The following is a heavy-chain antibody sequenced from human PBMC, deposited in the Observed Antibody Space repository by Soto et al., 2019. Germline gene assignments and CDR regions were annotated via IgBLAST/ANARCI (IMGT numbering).Heavy chain of an antibody. CDR3: TTVGRSGYDD. J-gene: IGHJ4*02. CDR2: IKSKTAGGTI. Sequence: GGSLRLSCAASGFTFSNIWMTWVRQVPGKGLEWVGRIKSKTAGGTIDYAAPVNGRFTISRDDSKNTVYLQMNSLKTEDTAVYYCTTVGRSGYDDWGRGTLVTVSS. V-gene: IGHV3-15*01. CDR1: GFTFSNIW. D-gene: IGHD5-12*01.